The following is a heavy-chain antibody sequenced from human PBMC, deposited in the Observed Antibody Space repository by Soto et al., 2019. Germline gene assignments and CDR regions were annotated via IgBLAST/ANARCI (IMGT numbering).Heavy chain of an antibody. CDR1: GGTFSSYT. Sequence: QVQLVQSGAEVKKPGSSVKVSCKASGGTFSSYTISWVRQAPGQGLEWMGRIIPILGIANYPQKFQGRVTITADKSTSTAYMELSSLRSEDTAVYYCARDIAAAGTWWFDPWGQGTLVTVSS. J-gene: IGHJ5*02. CDR2: IIPILGIA. D-gene: IGHD6-13*01. V-gene: IGHV1-69*08. CDR3: ARDIAAAGTWWFDP.